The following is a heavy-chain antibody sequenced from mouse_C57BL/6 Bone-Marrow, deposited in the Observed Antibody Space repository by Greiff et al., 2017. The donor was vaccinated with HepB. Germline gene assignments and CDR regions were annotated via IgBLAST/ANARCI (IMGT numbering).Heavy chain of an antibody. CDR2: IRNKANNHAT. Sequence: EVKLVESGGGLVQPGGSMKLSCAASGFTFSDAWMDWVRQSPEKGLEWVAEIRNKANNHATYYAESVKGRFTISRDVSKSSVYLQMNSLRAEDTGSYYGTGDYGSGWYYFDYWGRGTTLAVSS. CDR3: TGDYGSGWYYFDY. D-gene: IGHD1-1*01. CDR1: GFTFSDAW. V-gene: IGHV6-6*01. J-gene: IGHJ2*01.